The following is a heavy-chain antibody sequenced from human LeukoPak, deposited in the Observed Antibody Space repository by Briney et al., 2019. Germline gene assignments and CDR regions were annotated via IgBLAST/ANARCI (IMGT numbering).Heavy chain of an antibody. CDR1: EFTFSSYG. CDR3: AKDGGYSYGCALDY. CDR2: IRIDGNNK. V-gene: IGHV3-30*02. J-gene: IGHJ4*02. Sequence: GGSLRLSCAASEFTFSSYGMHWVRQAPGKGLEWVAFIRIDGNNKYYADSVKGRFTISRDNSKNTLYLQMNSLRAEDTAVYYCAKDGGYSYGCALDYWGQGTLVTVSS. D-gene: IGHD5-18*01.